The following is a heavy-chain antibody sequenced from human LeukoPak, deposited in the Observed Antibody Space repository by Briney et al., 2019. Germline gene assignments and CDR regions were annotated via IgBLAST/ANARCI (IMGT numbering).Heavy chain of an antibody. CDR2: ISGSGGST. D-gene: IGHD3-10*01. CDR1: GFLFRRYA. J-gene: IGHJ4*02. CDR3: AKNSPPSLWFGELFVDY. Sequence: GGSVTLFCGAWGFLFRRYAMRGVRRAPGKGLVCVSSISGSGGSTYYADSVKGRFTISRDNSKNTLYLQMNSLRAEDTAVYYCAKNSPPSLWFGELFVDYWGQGTLATVSS. V-gene: IGHV3-23*01.